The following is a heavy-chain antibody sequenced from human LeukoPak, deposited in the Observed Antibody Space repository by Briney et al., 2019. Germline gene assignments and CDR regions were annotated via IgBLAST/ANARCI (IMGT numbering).Heavy chain of an antibody. J-gene: IGHJ4*02. V-gene: IGHV1-2*02. CDR1: GYTFTGYY. D-gene: IGHD3-3*02. CDR2: INPNSGGT. Sequence: ASVKVSCKASGYTFTGYYMHWVRQAPGQGLEWMGWINPNSGGTNYAQKFQGRVTMTRDTSISTAYMELSRLRSDDTAVYYCARAPPGRIFGVAIIGLVGPAFDYRGQGTLVTVSS. CDR3: ARAPPGRIFGVAIIGLVGPAFDY.